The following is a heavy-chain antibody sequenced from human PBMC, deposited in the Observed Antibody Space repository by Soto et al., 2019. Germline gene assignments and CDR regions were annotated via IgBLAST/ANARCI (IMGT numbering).Heavy chain of an antibody. CDR1: GFSFTNYW. CDR2: IDPVDSYA. D-gene: IGHD6-13*01. J-gene: IGHJ5*02. V-gene: IGHV5-10-1*01. Sequence: GESLKISCKTSGFSFTNYWITWVRQVPGKGLEWMGNIDPVDSYANYSPSFQGHVTFSVDTSISTAFLHWSSLKASDSATYFCARIESIARNWFDPWGQGTLVTVSS. CDR3: ARIESIARNWFDP.